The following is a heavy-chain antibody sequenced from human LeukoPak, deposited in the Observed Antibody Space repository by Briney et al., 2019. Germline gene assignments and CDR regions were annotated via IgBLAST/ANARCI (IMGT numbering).Heavy chain of an antibody. CDR1: GFSFSTYS. CDR2: IVGSSRNI. D-gene: IGHD1-1*01. J-gene: IGHJ4*02. Sequence: GGSLRLSCTASGFSFSTYSMNWDRQAPGKGLEWVSYIVGSSRNIYYADSVKGRFTISRDSAENSLYLQMDSLRAEDTAVYHCATDSPETAAFDYWGQGTLVTVSS. CDR3: ATDSPETAAFDY. V-gene: IGHV3-48*04.